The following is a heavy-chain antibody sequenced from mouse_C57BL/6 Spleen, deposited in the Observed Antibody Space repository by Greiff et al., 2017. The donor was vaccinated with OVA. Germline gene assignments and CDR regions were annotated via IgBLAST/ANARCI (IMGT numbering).Heavy chain of an antibody. CDR3: ARAIDDGYYGFAY. D-gene: IGHD2-3*01. Sequence: RVESGAELVRPGSSVKLSCKDSYFAFMASAMHWVKQRPGHGLEWIGSFTMYSDATEYSENFKGKATLTANTSSSTAYMELSSLTSEDSAVYYCARAIDDGYYGFAYWGQGTLVTVSA. V-gene: IGHV1-49*01. CDR1: YFAFMASA. CDR2: FTMYSDAT. J-gene: IGHJ3*01.